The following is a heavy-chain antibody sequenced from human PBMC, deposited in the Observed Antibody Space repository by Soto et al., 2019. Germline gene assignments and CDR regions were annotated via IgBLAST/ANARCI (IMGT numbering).Heavy chain of an antibody. V-gene: IGHV3-23*01. CDR2: FRSGGDDDTT. J-gene: IGHJ6*02. Sequence: GGSLRLSCAASGFTFSSYSMSWVRQAPGKGLEWVSGFRSGGDDDTTYYADSVRGRFTISRDNSQNTLYLQMNSLRAEDTAVYYCAKENSYGYSYYGMDVWGQGTTVTVSS. CDR1: GFTFSSYS. D-gene: IGHD5-18*01. CDR3: AKENSYGYSYYGMDV.